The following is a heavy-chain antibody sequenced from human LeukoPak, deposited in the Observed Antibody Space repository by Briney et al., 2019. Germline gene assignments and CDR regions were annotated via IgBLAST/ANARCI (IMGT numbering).Heavy chain of an antibody. CDR3: ARNPYYYGSGSYYSNGMDV. V-gene: IGHV3-30-3*01. Sequence: GGSLRLSCAASGFTFSSYAMHWVRQAPGKGLEWVAVISYDGSNKYYADSVKGRFTISRDNSKNTLYLQMNSLRAEDTAVYYCARNPYYYGSGSYYSNGMDVWGQGTTVTVSS. CDR1: GFTFSSYA. J-gene: IGHJ6*02. CDR2: ISYDGSNK. D-gene: IGHD3-10*01.